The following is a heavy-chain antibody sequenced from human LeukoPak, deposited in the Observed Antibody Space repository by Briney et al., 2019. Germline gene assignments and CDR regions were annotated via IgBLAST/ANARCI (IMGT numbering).Heavy chain of an antibody. D-gene: IGHD3-10*01. CDR1: GFTFSSYA. CDR3: ARDGATMVRGIYGMDV. Sequence: GGSLRLSCAASGFTFSSYAMSWVRQAPGKGLEWVSAISGSGGSTYYADSVKGRFTISRDNSKNTLYLQMNSLRAEDTAVYYCARDGATMVRGIYGMDVWGQGTTVTVSS. J-gene: IGHJ6*02. V-gene: IGHV3-23*01. CDR2: ISGSGGST.